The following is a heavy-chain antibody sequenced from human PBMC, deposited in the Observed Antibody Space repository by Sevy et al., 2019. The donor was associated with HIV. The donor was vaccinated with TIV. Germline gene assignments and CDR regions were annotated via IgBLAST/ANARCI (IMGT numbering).Heavy chain of an antibody. J-gene: IGHJ4*02. D-gene: IGHD2-8*01. Sequence: GGYLRLSCAASGFTFSKYSMSWVRQPPGKGLEWVSTLSFGCGKINYADSVKGRFTSSRDNSKSSVYLQMNNLRPEDTAVYYCAREGCTKPHDYWGQGTLVSVSS. CDR1: GFTFSKYS. V-gene: IGHV3-23*01. CDR3: AREGCTKPHDY. CDR2: LSFGCGKI.